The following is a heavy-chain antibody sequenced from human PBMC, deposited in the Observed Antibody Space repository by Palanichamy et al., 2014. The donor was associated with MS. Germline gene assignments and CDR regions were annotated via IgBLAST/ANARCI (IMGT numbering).Heavy chain of an antibody. V-gene: IGHV3-23*01. CDR3: TKGQYSGAYSNVN. D-gene: IGHD5-12*01. CDR2: ISGSAGNT. Sequence: EVQLLESGGGLVQPGGSLRLSCAASGFTFSSYAMNWVRQAPGKGLEWVSAISGSAGNTFYADSVRGRFTVTRDNSENTLYLQMNSLRAEDTAAYFCTKGQYSGAYSNVNWGQGTLVTASS. CDR1: GFTFSSYA. J-gene: IGHJ4*02.